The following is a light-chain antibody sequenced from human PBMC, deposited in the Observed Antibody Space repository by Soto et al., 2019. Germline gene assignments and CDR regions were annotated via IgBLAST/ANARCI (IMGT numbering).Light chain of an antibody. CDR2: SHN. CDR3: ATWDDSLEGYV. CDR1: SSNIGSNT. J-gene: IGLJ1*01. Sequence: QSVLTQPPSASGTPGQRVTISCSGSSSNIGSNTVNWYQQLPGTAPKLLIYSHNQRPSGVPDRFSVSKSGTSASLAISGLQSEDEADYYCATWDDSLEGYVFGTGTKVTVL. V-gene: IGLV1-44*01.